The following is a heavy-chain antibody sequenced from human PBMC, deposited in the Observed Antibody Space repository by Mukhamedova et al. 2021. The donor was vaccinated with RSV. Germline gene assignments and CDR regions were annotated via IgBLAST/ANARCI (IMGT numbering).Heavy chain of an antibody. Sequence: GIINPSGGSTSYAQKFQGRVTMTRDTSTSTVYMELSSLRSEDTAVYYCARDRGIVVAHRGAFDIWGQGTMVTVS. CDR3: ARDRGIVVAHRGAFDI. CDR2: INPSGGST. J-gene: IGHJ3*02. D-gene: IGHD2-15*01. V-gene: IGHV1-46*01.